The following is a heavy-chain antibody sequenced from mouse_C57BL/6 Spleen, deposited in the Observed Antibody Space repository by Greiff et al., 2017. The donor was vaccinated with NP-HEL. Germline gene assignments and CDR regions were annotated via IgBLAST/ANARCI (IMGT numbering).Heavy chain of an antibody. J-gene: IGHJ2*01. CDR3: ARWGLRTFDY. Sequence: QVQLQQPGAELVRPGTSVKLSCKASGYTFTSYWMHWVKQRPGQGLEWIGVIDPSDSYTNYNQKFKGKATLTVDTSSSTAYMQLSSLTSEDSAVYYCARWGLRTFDYWGQGTTLTVSS. CDR2: IDPSDSYT. V-gene: IGHV1-59*01. CDR1: GYTFTSYW. D-gene: IGHD1-1*01.